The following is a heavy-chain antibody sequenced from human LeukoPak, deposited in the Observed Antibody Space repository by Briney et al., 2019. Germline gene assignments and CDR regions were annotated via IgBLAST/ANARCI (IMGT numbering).Heavy chain of an antibody. J-gene: IGHJ4*02. CDR3: VRDIYYYDIRPLDY. CDR1: GVSFSGYY. D-gene: IGHD3-22*01. Sequence: SETLSLTCAVYGVSFSGYYWSWIRQSPGQGLEWIGEINHSGSTNYNPSLKSRVTISADTSKNQFSLMLSSVTAADTAVYYCVRDIYYYDIRPLDYWGQGTLVTVSS. V-gene: IGHV4-34*01. CDR2: INHSGST.